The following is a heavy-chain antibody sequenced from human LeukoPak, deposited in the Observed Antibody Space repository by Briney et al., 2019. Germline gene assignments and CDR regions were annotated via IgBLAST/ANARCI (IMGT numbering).Heavy chain of an antibody. CDR1: GFIFSSYA. V-gene: IGHV3-23*01. J-gene: IGHJ4*02. CDR3: AKYGRSNFDY. Sequence: PGGSLRLSCAASGFIFSSYAMSWVRQAPGEGLEWVSGISGRGGSTYYADSVKGRFTVSRDNSKNTLYLQMNSLRAEDTAVYYCAKYGRSNFDYWGQGTLVTVSS. D-gene: IGHD4-17*01. CDR2: ISGRGGST.